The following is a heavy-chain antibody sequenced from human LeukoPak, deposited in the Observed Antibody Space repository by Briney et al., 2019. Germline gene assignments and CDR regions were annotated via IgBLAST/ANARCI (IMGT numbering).Heavy chain of an antibody. V-gene: IGHV4-59*12. CDR3: ARDRRVRYSGSYSGADY. Sequence: KTSETLSLTCTVSGGSISSYYWSWLRQPPGKGLEWIGYIYYSGSTNYNPSLKSRVTISVDASKNQFSLKLSSVTAADTAVYYCARDRRVRYSGSYSGADYWGQGTLVTVSS. CDR2: IYYSGST. J-gene: IGHJ4*02. D-gene: IGHD1-26*01. CDR1: GGSISSYY.